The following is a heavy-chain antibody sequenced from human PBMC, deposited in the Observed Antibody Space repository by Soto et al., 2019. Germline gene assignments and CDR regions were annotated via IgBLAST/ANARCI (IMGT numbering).Heavy chain of an antibody. CDR1: GFTFSDYA. V-gene: IGHV3-30-3*01. CDR3: AREYSSGWLYGMDV. CDR2: ISSDGRSK. J-gene: IGHJ6*02. Sequence: QVQLVESWGGVVQPGRSLRLSCAASGFTFSDYALHWVRQAPGKGLDWVAVISSDGRSKYYADSVKGRFTISRDNSRKTLYLQMNSLRAEATAVYFCAREYSSGWLYGMDVWGQGTTVTVSS. D-gene: IGHD6-19*01.